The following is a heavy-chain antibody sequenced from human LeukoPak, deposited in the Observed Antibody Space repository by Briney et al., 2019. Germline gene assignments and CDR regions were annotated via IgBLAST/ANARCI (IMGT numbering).Heavy chain of an antibody. J-gene: IGHJ4*02. D-gene: IGHD3-16*02. CDR1: GGSISSYY. V-gene: IGHV4-59*01. CDR2: IYYSGST. CDR3: ARGVYYDYVWGSYRPYYFDY. Sequence: ASETLSLTCTASGGSISSYYWSWIRQPPGKGLEWIGYIYYSGSTNYNPSLKSRVTISVDTSKNQFSLKLSSVTAADTAVYYRARGVYYDYVWGSYRPYYFDYWGQGTLVTVSS.